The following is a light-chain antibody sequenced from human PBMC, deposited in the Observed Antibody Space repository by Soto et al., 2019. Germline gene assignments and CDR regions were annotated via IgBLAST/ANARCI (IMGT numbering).Light chain of an antibody. CDR2: DAS. J-gene: IGKJ3*01. V-gene: IGKV1D-13*01. CDR3: QQFNNYPPFT. CDR1: QGISSA. Sequence: AIQLTQSPSSLSASVGDRVTITCRASQGISSALAWYQQKPGKAPKLLIYDASSLESGVPSRFSGSGSGTDFTLTISSLQPEDFATYYCQQFNNYPPFTFGPGTKVDI.